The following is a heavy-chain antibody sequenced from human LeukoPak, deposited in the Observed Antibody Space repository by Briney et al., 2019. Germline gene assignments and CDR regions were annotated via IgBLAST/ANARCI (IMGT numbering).Heavy chain of an antibody. D-gene: IGHD3-3*01. CDR2: INPNSGGT. CDR1: GYTFTNYY. V-gene: IGHV1-2*02. J-gene: IGHJ4*02. CDR3: ARERVVVYYFDY. Sequence: ASVKVSCKASGYTFTNYYMHWVRQAPGQGLEWMGWINPNSGGTNYAQKFQGRVTMTRDTSISTAYMELSRLRSDDTAVYYCARERVVVYYFDYWGQGTLVTVSS.